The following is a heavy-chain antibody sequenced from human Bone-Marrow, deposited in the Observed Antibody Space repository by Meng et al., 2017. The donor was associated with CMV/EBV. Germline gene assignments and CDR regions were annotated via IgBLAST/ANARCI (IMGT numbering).Heavy chain of an antibody. CDR1: GFTFSSYG. Sequence: GESLKISCAASGFTFSSYGMHWVRQAPGKGLEWVAFIRYDGSNKYYADSVKGRFTISRDNSKNTLYLQMNSLRAEDTAVYYCARTDQKPTLKYYFDSSGDGVDAFAVWGQGPRVT. V-gene: IGHV3-30*02. J-gene: IGHJ3*01. CDR2: IRYDGSNK. CDR3: ARTDQKPTLKYYFDSSGDGVDAFAV. D-gene: IGHD3-22*01.